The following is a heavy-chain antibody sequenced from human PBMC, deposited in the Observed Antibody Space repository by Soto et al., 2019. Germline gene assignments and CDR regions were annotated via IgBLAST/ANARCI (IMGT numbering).Heavy chain of an antibody. CDR1: GGSISSSNW. CDR3: ARITPGLSPGNSFDI. V-gene: IGHV4-4*02. Sequence: QVQLQESGPGLVKPSGTLSLTCAVSGGSISSSNWWSWVRQSPGKGLEWIGEIYHNGITTYNPSLESRVTISVDKSKNHFSLKLNSGTAADTAVYFCARITPGLSPGNSFDIWGLGTMVTVSS. D-gene: IGHD3-16*01. CDR2: IYHNGIT. J-gene: IGHJ3*02.